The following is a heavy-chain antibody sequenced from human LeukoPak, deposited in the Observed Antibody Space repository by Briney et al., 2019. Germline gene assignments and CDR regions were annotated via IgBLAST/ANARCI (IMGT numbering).Heavy chain of an antibody. CDR2: FTHVGDT. V-gene: IGHV4-34*01. J-gene: IGHJ4*02. CDR1: GGSFSGDY. D-gene: IGHD3-10*01. CDR3: ARGNRQLAYYGSGSRLPFDS. Sequence: SETLSLTCAVSGGSFSGDYWTWIRQPPGKGLEWVGEFTHVGDTNYNPSLKNRVSISVDTSENQFSLRLTSVTAADTAVYYCARGNRQLAYYGSGSRLPFDSWGQGTLVTVSS.